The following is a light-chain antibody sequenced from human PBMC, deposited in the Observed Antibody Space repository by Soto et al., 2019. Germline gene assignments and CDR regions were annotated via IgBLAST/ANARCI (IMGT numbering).Light chain of an antibody. CDR1: GSNIGAGYD. J-gene: IGLJ1*01. CDR3: CSYAGSPYV. CDR2: GNN. V-gene: IGLV1-40*01. Sequence: QSVLTQPPSVSGAPGQRVTISCTGSGSNIGAGYDVNWYQQLPGTAPKLLIYGNNNRPSGVPDRFSGSKSGNTASLTISGLQAEDEADYYCCSYAGSPYVFGTGTKVTVL.